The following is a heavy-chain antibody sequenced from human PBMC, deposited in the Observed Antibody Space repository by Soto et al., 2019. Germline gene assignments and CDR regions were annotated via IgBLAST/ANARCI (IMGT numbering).Heavy chain of an antibody. CDR1: GFSLHTSGMG. V-gene: IGHV2-5*02. CDR3: AYRALYSGSYWDGGYFDS. J-gene: IGHJ4*02. D-gene: IGHD1-26*01. Sequence: QITLRESGPTRVRPTQTLSLTCSFSGFSLHTSGMGVGWIRQPPGKALEWLAIIYWDDDKRYSPSLKSRLSITKDTSENQVVLTMTNMDPVDTATYYCAYRALYSGSYWDGGYFDSWGQGTLITVSS. CDR2: IYWDDDK.